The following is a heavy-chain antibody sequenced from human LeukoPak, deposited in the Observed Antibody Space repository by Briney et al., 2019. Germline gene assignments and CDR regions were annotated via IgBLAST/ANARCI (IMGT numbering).Heavy chain of an antibody. D-gene: IGHD3-9*01. J-gene: IGHJ4*02. CDR3: ARGWSAYDILTGYPHTFDY. V-gene: IGHV4-59*11. CDR1: GGSLSTHH. Sequence: PSETLSLTCVVSGGSLSTHHWSWIRQSPGRGLEWIGYISDSGSTNYNPSLKSRVTISVDTSKNQFSLKLSSVTAADTAVYYCARGWSAYDILTGYPHTFDYWGQGTLVTVSS. CDR2: ISDSGST.